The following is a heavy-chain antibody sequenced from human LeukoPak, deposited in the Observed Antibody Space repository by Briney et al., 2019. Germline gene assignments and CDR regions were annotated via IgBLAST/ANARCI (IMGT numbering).Heavy chain of an antibody. V-gene: IGHV1-18*01. CDR3: ARDDRLLLWFGELLSEYYYYGMDV. J-gene: IGHJ6*02. Sequence: GASVKVSCKASGYTFTSYGIRWVRQAPGQGLEWMGWISAYNGNTNYAQKLQGRVTMTTDTSTSTAYMELRSLRSDDTAVYYCARDDRLLLWFGELLSEYYYYGMDVWGQGTTVTVSS. CDR1: GYTFTSYG. CDR2: ISAYNGNT. D-gene: IGHD3-10*01.